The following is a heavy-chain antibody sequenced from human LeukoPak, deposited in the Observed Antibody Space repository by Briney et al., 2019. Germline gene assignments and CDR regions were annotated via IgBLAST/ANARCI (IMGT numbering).Heavy chain of an antibody. CDR3: ARHTGESGYTDAFDI. V-gene: IGHV3-23*03. CDR1: GFTFSNYA. J-gene: IGHJ3*02. D-gene: IGHD3-22*01. CDR2: IYDGGST. Sequence: GGSLRLSCAASGFTFSNYAMSWVRQAPGPGLDWVSVIYDGGSTFYADSVKGRFTMSRDISKNTLYLQMNSLRAQDTAIYYCARHTGESGYTDAFDIWGQGTMVTVSS.